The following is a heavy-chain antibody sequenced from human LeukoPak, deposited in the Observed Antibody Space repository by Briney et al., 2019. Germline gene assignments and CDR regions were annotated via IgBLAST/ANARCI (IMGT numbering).Heavy chain of an antibody. CDR1: GGTFSSYA. CDR2: IIPIFGTA. J-gene: IGHJ5*02. V-gene: IGHV1-69*13. Sequence: ASVKVSCKASGGTFSSYAISWVRQAPGQGLEWMGGIIPIFGTANYAQKFQGRVTITADESTSTAYMELSSLRSEDTAVYYCARGADCSSTSCYQISYNWFDPWGQGTLVTVSS. CDR3: ARGADCSSTSCYQISYNWFDP. D-gene: IGHD2-2*01.